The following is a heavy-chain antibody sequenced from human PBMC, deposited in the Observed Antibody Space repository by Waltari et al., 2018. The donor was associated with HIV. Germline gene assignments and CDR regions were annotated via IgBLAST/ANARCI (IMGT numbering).Heavy chain of an antibody. J-gene: IGHJ4*02. D-gene: IGHD3-16*02. Sequence: EVQLVPSGAAVKKPGECLKISCKGSGYSFTSHWIGWVRQMPGKGLEWMGIIYPGDSDTRYSPSFQGQVTIPADKSISTAYLQWSSLKASDTAMYYCARLKKTVSYYFDYWGQGTLVTVSS. V-gene: IGHV5-51*01. CDR2: IYPGDSDT. CDR1: GYSFTSHW. CDR3: ARLKKTVSYYFDY.